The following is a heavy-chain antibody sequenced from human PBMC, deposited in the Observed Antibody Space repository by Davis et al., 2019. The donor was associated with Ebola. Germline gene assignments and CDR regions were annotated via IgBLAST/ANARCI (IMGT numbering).Heavy chain of an antibody. CDR1: GFTFSSYA. Sequence: GGSLRLSCAASGFTFSSYAMHWVRQAPGKGLEWVAVISYDGSNKYYTDSVKGRFTISRDNSKNTLYLQMNSLRAEDTAVYYCARDVFDTSGYIPFDYWGQGTLVTVSS. J-gene: IGHJ4*02. V-gene: IGHV3-30*04. CDR3: ARDVFDTSGYIPFDY. CDR2: ISYDGSNK. D-gene: IGHD3-22*01.